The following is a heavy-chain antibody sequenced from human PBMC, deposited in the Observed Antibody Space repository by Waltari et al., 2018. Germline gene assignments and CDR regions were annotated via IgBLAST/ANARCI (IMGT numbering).Heavy chain of an antibody. D-gene: IGHD1-1*01. CDR2: IRRKPFNYAK. CDR1: GFSFSGST. Sequence: EVQVVESGGGLVQPGGSLKLSCATSGFSFSGSTIHWVRQTSGGGMEWVGRIRRKPFNYAKAYSESVKGRFTISRDDSKNTAYLQMNNLMTEDTAVYYCSGGEVTGTDFWGQGTLVTVSS. J-gene: IGHJ4*02. V-gene: IGHV3-73*01. CDR3: SGGEVTGTDF.